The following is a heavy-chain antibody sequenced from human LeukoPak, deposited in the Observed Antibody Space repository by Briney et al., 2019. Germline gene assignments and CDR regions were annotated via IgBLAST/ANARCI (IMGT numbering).Heavy chain of an antibody. V-gene: IGHV3-21*01. CDR1: GFTFSDFS. D-gene: IGHD5-24*01. CDR3: ARDGSAYNTNHFDY. J-gene: IGHJ4*02. CDR2: ISRTSPYI. Sequence: GGSLRLSCAVSGFTFSDFSLSWVRQAPGKGLEWVSFISRTSPYIFLADSVKGRFTISRDNAKNSLYLQMNSLRAEDTAVYYCARDGSAYNTNHFDYWGQGTLVTVSS.